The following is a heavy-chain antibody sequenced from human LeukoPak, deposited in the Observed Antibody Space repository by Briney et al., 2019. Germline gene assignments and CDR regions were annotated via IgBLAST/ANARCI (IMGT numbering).Heavy chain of an antibody. CDR1: GFTLSSYA. J-gene: IGHJ3*02. CDR2: ISSSSSYI. V-gene: IGHV3-21*01. CDR3: ARDGSGYDDAFDI. Sequence: GGSLRLSCAASGFTLSSYAMSWVRQAPGKGLEWVSSISSSSSYIYYADSVKGRFTISRDNARNSLHLQMNSLRAEDTAVYYCARDGSGYDDAFDIWGQGTMVTVSS. D-gene: IGHD3-10*01.